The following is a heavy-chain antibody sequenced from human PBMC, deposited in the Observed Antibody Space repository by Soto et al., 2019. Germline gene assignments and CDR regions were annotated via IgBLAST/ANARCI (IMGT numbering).Heavy chain of an antibody. CDR2: INAGNGNT. CDR3: ASSHDNWNYEIGRPAYNWFDP. CDR1: GYTFTSYA. J-gene: IGHJ5*02. Sequence: GASVKVSCKASGYTFTSYAIHWVRQAPGQRLEWMGWINAGNGNTKYSQKFQGRVTITRDTSASTAYMELSSLRSEDTAVYYCASSHDNWNYEIGRPAYNWFDPWGQGTLVTVSS. V-gene: IGHV1-3*01. D-gene: IGHD1-7*01.